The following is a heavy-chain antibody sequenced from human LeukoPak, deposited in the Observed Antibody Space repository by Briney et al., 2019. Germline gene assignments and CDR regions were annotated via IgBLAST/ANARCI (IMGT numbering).Heavy chain of an antibody. D-gene: IGHD3-10*01. Sequence: PSETLSLTCTVSGGSISSGSYYWSWIRQPAGKGLEWIGRIYTSGSTNYNPSLKSRVTISVDTSKNQFSLKLSSVTAADTAVYYCARRGVWLGDHYYMDVWGKGTTVTVPS. CDR2: IYTSGST. J-gene: IGHJ6*03. V-gene: IGHV4-61*02. CDR1: GGSISSGSYY. CDR3: ARRGVWLGDHYYMDV.